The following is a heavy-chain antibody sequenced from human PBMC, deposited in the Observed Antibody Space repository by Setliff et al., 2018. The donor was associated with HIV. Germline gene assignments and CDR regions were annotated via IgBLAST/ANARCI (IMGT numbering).Heavy chain of an antibody. V-gene: IGHV4-39*01. CDR1: GGSISSSSYH. Sequence: PSETLSLTCTVSGGSISSSSYHWGWIRQPPGKGLEWIGSIYYSGSTYYNPSLKSRVTISVDTSKNQFSLKLNSVTAADAAVYYCARRRPPPTGSYSKYYMDVWGTGTTVTVSS. CDR2: IYYSGST. D-gene: IGHD1-26*01. J-gene: IGHJ6*03. CDR3: ARRRPPPTGSYSKYYMDV.